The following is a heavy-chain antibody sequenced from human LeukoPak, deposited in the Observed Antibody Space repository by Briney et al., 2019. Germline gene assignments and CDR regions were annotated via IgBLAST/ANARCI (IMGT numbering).Heavy chain of an antibody. CDR3: ARDRYYYDSSGYYYLDY. Sequence: GGSLRLSCAVSGFTFSNYGMHWVRQAPGKGLEWVAVIWYDGSNKYYADSVKGRFTISRDNSKNTLYLQMNSLRAEDTAVYYCARDRYYYDSSGYYYLDYWGQGTLVTVSS. D-gene: IGHD3-22*01. J-gene: IGHJ4*02. CDR2: IWYDGSNK. V-gene: IGHV3-33*08. CDR1: GFTFSNYG.